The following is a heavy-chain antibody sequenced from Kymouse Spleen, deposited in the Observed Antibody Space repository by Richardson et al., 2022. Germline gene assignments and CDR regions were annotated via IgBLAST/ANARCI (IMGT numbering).Heavy chain of an antibody. CDR3: ARERPPGGTTGYYGMDV. J-gene: IGHJ6*02. CDR2: ISAYNGNT. V-gene: IGHV1-18*01. D-gene: IGHD1-7*01. CDR1: GYTFTSYG. Sequence: QVQLVQSGAEVKKPGASVKVSCKASGYTFTSYGISWVRQAPGQGLEWMGWISAYNGNTNYAQKLQGRVTMTTDTSTSTAYMELRSLRSDDTAVYYCARERPPGGTTGYYGMDVWGQGTTVTVSS.